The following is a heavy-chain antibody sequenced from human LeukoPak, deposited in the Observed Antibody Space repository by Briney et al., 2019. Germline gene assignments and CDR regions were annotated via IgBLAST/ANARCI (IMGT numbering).Heavy chain of an antibody. V-gene: IGHV3-7*04. CDR3: ARGTIAAAGYYYFDY. D-gene: IGHD6-13*01. CDR2: IKQDGSEK. CDR1: GFTFSSYW. Sequence: GGSLRLSCAASGFTFSSYWMSWVRQAPGKGLEWVANIKQDGSEKYYVDSVKGRFTISRDNAKNSLYLQMDSLRAEDTAVYYCARGTIAAAGYYYFDYWGQGTQVTVSS. J-gene: IGHJ4*02.